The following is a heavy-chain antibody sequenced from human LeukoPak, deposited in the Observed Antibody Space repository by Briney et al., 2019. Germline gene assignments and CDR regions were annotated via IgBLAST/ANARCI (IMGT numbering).Heavy chain of an antibody. CDR3: ARGGRRSIMIFGVVNNWFDP. J-gene: IGHJ5*02. Sequence: ASVKVSCKASGYTFTGYYMHWVRQAPGQGLEWMGWINPNSGGTNYAQKFQGWVTMTRDTSISTAYMELSRLRSDDTAVYYCARGGRRSIMIFGVVNNWFDPWGQGTLVTVSS. CDR2: INPNSGGT. V-gene: IGHV1-2*04. CDR1: GYTFTGYY. D-gene: IGHD3-3*01.